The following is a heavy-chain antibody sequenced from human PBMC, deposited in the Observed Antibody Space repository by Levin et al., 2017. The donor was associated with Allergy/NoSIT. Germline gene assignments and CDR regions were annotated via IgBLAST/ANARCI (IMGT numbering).Heavy chain of an antibody. J-gene: IGHJ6*02. D-gene: IGHD3-3*01. V-gene: IGHV3-30-3*01. CDR3: ARTYFDFWSGPDYYYYGMDV. Sequence: PGGSLRLSCAASGLIFSHYSMHWVRQAPGKGLEWVAVISYDGTNKYADSVKGRFTISRDNSKNTLSLQMNSLRADDTALYYCARTYFDFWSGPDYYYYGMDVWGQGTTVTVSS. CDR1: GLIFSHYS. CDR2: ISYDGTNK.